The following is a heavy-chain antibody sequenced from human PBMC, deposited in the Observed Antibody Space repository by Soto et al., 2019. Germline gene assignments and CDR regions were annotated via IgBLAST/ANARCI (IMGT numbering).Heavy chain of an antibody. CDR3: ARRSRSSSWYPYYYYGMDV. J-gene: IGHJ6*02. D-gene: IGHD6-13*01. CDR2: INHSGST. Sequence: QVQLQQWGAGLLKPSETLSLTCAVYGGSFSGYYWSWIRQPPGKGLEWIGEINHSGSTNYNPSLKSRVTISVDTSKNQFSLKLSSVTAADTAVYYCARRSRSSSWYPYYYYGMDVWGQGTTVTVSS. CDR1: GGSFSGYY. V-gene: IGHV4-34*01.